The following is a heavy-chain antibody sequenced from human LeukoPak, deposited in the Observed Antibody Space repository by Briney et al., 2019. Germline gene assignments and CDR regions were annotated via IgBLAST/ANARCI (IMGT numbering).Heavy chain of an antibody. CDR1: GGSISSYY. V-gene: IGHV4-59*08. J-gene: IGHJ4*02. CDR2: IYYSGST. CDR3: ARAKLSGYESYYFDY. Sequence: SETLSLTCTVPGGSISSYYWSWIRQPPGKGLEWIGYIYYSGSTNYNPSLKSRVTISVDTSKNQFSLKLSSVTAADTAVYYCARAKLSGYESYYFDYWGQGTLVTVSS. D-gene: IGHD3-3*01.